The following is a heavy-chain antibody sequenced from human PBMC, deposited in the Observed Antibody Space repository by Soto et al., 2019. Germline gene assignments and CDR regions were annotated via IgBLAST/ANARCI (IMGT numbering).Heavy chain of an antibody. D-gene: IGHD3-10*01. J-gene: IGHJ2*01. CDR2: IKTDGTSI. CDR1: GFTFSSYW. Sequence: PGGSLRLSCAASGFTFSSYWMHWVRQAPGKGLVGVSRIKTDGTSIMYADSVRGRFTISRDNAKNTLYLQMNSLRAEDTAVYFCERVSGTTFFDLWGRGTLVTGSS. V-gene: IGHV3-74*03. CDR3: ERVSGTTFFDL.